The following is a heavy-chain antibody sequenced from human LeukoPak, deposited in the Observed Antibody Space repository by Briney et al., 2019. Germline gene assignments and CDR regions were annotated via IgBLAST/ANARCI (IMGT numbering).Heavy chain of an antibody. J-gene: IGHJ4*02. D-gene: IGHD6-19*01. CDR2: IWYDGSNK. CDR1: GFTFSSYG. CDR3: ARDRGERQWLVPDYYFDY. Sequence: GGSLRLSCAASGFTFSSYGMHWVRQAPGKGLEWVAVIWYDGSNKYYADSVKGRFTISRDNSKNTLYLQMNSLRAEDTAVYYCARDRGERQWLVPDYYFDYWGQGTLVTVSS. V-gene: IGHV3-33*08.